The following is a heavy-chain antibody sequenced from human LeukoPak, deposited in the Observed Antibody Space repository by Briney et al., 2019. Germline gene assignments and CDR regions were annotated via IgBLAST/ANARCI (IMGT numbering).Heavy chain of an antibody. J-gene: IGHJ4*02. CDR3: ARTVATRSFDY. V-gene: IGHV3-7*01. D-gene: IGHD5-12*01. Sequence: GESLRLSCAASGFTFNTFWMSWVRQAPGKGLEWVATIKEDGSERSYVDSVKGRFTISRDNAKNSLYLQVNSLRAEDTAVYYCARTVATRSFDYWGQGTLVTVSS. CDR2: IKEDGSER. CDR1: GFTFNTFW.